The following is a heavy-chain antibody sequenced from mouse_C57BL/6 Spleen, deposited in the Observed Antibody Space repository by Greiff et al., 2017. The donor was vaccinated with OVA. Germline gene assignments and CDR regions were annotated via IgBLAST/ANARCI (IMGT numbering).Heavy chain of an antibody. D-gene: IGHD1-1*01. CDR2: ISSGSSTI. CDR3: ARDYYGSRPFAY. V-gene: IGHV5-17*01. CDR1: GFTFSDYG. J-gene: IGHJ3*01. Sequence: EVKLQASGGGLVKPGGSLKLSCAASGFTFSDYGMHWVRQAPEKGLEWVAYISSGSSTIYYADTVKGRFTISRDNAKNTLFLQMTSLRSEDTAMYYCARDYYGSRPFAYWGQGTLVTVSA.